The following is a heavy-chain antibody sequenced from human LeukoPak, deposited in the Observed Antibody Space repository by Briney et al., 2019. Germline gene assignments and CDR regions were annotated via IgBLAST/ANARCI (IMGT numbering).Heavy chain of an antibody. CDR1: GGSISSGSYY. CDR3: ARTTEEYYASGKLRKYYYSYYYMDV. CDR2: IYTRRST. Sequence: SQTLSVTCTVSGGSISSGSYYWSWIRQPAGKGLEWIGRIYTRRSTNYNPSLKSRVTISVDTSKNQFSLKLNSVTAADTAVYYCARTTEEYYASGKLRKYYYSYYYMDVWGKGATVTVSS. D-gene: IGHD3-10*01. J-gene: IGHJ6*03. V-gene: IGHV4-61*02.